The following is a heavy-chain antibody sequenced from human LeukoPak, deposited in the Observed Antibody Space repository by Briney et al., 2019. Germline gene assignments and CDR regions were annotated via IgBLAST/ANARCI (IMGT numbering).Heavy chain of an antibody. CDR2: IYHSGST. J-gene: IGHJ3*02. V-gene: IGHV4-30-2*01. CDR3: ARNRIAVAGSDAFDI. Sequence: SQTLSLTCTVSGGSISSGGYYWSWIRQPPGKGLEWIGYIYHSGSTYYNPSLKSRVTISVDRSKNQFSLKLSSVTAADTAVYYCARNRIAVAGSDAFDIWGQGTMVTVSS. D-gene: IGHD6-19*01. CDR1: GGSISSGGYY.